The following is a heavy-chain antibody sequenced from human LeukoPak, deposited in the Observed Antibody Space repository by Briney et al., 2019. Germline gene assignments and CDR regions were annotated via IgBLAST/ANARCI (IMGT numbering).Heavy chain of an antibody. D-gene: IGHD4-17*01. CDR1: GFTFSSYS. Sequence: GGSLRLSCAASGFTFSSYSMNWVRQAPGKGLEWVSSITSSSSYIYYADSVKGRFTISRDNAKNSLYLQMNGLRAEDTAVYYCARLTTVTDYWGQGTLVTASS. V-gene: IGHV3-21*01. J-gene: IGHJ4*02. CDR2: ITSSSSYI. CDR3: ARLTTVTDY.